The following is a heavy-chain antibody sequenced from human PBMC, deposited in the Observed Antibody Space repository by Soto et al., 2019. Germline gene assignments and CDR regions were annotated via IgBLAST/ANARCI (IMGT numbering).Heavy chain of an antibody. CDR1: GFIFTNYA. CDR3: AKDRLRGGFFDY. J-gene: IGHJ4*02. CDR2: VSGSGGAT. D-gene: IGHD3-16*01. V-gene: IGHV3-23*01. Sequence: DVQLLESGGGLVQPGGSLRLSCAASGFIFTNYAMSWFRQAPGKGLEWVSGVSGSGGATYYADSVEGRFTISRDNSQNTLHMHMNRLRVEDTAVYLCAKDRLRGGFFDYWGQGSLVTVSS.